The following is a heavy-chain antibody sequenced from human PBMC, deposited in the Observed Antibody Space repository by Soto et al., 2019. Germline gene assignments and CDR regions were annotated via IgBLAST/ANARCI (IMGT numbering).Heavy chain of an antibody. CDR3: ASELHLPSYSTRAFDI. CDR2: TYYRSKWYN. Sequence: QVQLQQSGPGLVKPSQTLSLTCAISGDNVSRNSAAWNWIRQSPSRGLEWLGRTYYRSKWYNDYAVSVNSRITISTDTSKNQFSLQLNSVTPEDTAVYYCASELHLPSYSTRAFDIWGHGTMVTVSS. J-gene: IGHJ3*02. V-gene: IGHV6-1*01. CDR1: GDNVSRNSAA. D-gene: IGHD1-7*01.